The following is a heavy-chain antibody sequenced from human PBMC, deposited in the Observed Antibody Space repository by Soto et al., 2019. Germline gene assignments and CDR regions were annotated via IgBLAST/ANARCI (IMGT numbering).Heavy chain of an antibody. Sequence: GGSLRLSCAASGFTFSSYSMNWVRQAPGKGLEWVSSISSSSSYIYYADSVKGRFTISRDNAKSSLYLQMNSLRAEDTAVYYCARNLGTEKNFDYWGQGTLVTVSS. CDR3: ARNLGTEKNFDY. J-gene: IGHJ4*02. V-gene: IGHV3-21*01. CDR1: GFTFSSYS. CDR2: ISSSSSYI.